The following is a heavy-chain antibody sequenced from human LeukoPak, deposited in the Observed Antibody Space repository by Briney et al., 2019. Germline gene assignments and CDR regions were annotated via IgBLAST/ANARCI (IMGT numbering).Heavy chain of an antibody. Sequence: SETLSLTCTVSGGSISSGGYYWSWIRQHPGKGLEWIGYIYYSGSTYYNPSLKSRVTISVDTSKNQFSLELSSVTAADTAVYYCARGVLLGRGIDYWGQGTLVTVSS. J-gene: IGHJ4*02. V-gene: IGHV4-31*03. CDR2: IYYSGST. CDR1: GGSISSGGYY. CDR3: ARGVLLGRGIDY. D-gene: IGHD2-15*01.